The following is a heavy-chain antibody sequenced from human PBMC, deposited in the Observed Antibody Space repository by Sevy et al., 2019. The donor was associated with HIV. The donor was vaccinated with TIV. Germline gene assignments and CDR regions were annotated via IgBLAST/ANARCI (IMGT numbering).Heavy chain of an antibody. CDR2: IKQDGSEK. CDR1: GFTFSSYW. V-gene: IGHV3-7*01. J-gene: IGHJ3*02. Sequence: GGSLRLSCAASGFTFSSYWMSWVRQAPGKGLEWVANIKQDGSEKYYVDSVKGRFTISRDNAKNSLYLQMNSLSAEDTAVYYCVRKRGYCSGSYSQDAFDIWGQWTMVTVSS. D-gene: IGHD3-10*01. CDR3: VRKRGYCSGSYSQDAFDI.